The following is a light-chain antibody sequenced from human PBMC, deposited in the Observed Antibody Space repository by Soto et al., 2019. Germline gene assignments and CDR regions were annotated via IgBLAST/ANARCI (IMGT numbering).Light chain of an antibody. CDR3: SSYTSSSTLVV. J-gene: IGLJ2*01. CDR1: SSDVGGYNY. CDR2: DVS. Sequence: QSALTQPASVSGSPGQSITISCTGTSSDVGGYNYVSWYQQHPGKPPKLMIYDVSNRPSGVSNRFSGSKSGNTASLTISGLQAEDEADYCCSSYTSSSTLVVFGGGTKVTVL. V-gene: IGLV2-14*01.